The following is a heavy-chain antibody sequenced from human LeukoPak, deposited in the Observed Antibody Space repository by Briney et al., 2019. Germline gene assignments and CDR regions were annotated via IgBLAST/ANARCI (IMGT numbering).Heavy chain of an antibody. J-gene: IGHJ4*02. D-gene: IGHD2-2*01. CDR2: ISYIGST. V-gene: IGHV4-61*08. CDR3: ASLYCSRTSCFFDY. Sequence: PSETLSLTCTVSGGSISSGGYYWSWIRQPPGKGLEWIGYISYIGSTNYNPSLKSRVTISLDTSKNQFSLKLSSVTAADTAVYYCASLYCSRTSCFFDYWGQGTLVTVSS. CDR1: GGSISSGGYY.